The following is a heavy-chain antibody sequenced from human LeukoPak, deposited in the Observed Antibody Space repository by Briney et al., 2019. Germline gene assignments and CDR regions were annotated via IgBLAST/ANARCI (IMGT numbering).Heavy chain of an antibody. V-gene: IGHV3-15*01. J-gene: IGHJ4*02. D-gene: IGHD5-24*01. CDR3: TTALTHNFDY. Sequence: PGGSLRLSCSAYGFTFSSAWMTWVRQAPGKGLEWVGRIKSGTDGGTIEYAAPVKGRFTVSRDDSKNTLYLEMNSLKTEDTALYYCTTALTHNFDYWGLGTLVIVSS. CDR1: GFTFSSAW. CDR2: IKSGTDGGTI.